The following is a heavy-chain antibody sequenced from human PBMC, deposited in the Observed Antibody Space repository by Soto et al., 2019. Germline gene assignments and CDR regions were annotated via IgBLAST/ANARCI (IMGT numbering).Heavy chain of an antibody. J-gene: IGHJ6*03. CDR1: GGSISSYY. CDR2: IYYSGST. V-gene: IGHV4-59*01. Sequence: SETLSLTCTVSGGSISSYYWSWIRQPPGKGLEWIGYIYYSGSTNYNPSLKSRVTISVDTSKNQFSLKLSSVTAADTAVYYFARAPAAILGATYYYYYYTDVWGKGTTVTVSS. CDR3: ARAPAAILGATYYYYYYTDV. D-gene: IGHD2-2*01.